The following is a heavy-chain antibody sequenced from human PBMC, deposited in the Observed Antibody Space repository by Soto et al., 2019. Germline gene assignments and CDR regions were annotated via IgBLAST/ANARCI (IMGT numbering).Heavy chain of an antibody. J-gene: IGHJ5*02. CDR1: GYTFTSYY. D-gene: IGHD2-15*01. CDR2: IIPSVGNT. V-gene: IGHV1-46*01. Sequence: GASVKVSCKASGYTFTSYYIHWVRRAPGQGLEWMGTIIPSVGNTNYEQNFQGRVTITRYTATSTVYMDLSSMTSEDTAVYYCARDHSISSSSAGGLDPWGQGTLVTVSS. CDR3: ARDHSISSSSAGGLDP.